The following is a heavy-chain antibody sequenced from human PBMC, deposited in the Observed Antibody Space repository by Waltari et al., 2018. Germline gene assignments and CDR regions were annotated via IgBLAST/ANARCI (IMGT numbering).Heavy chain of an antibody. Sequence: EVQILESGGGLIQPGGSLRLSCAASGFTFSNCAMTWVRQAPGKGLEWVSTVSGSAASTYHADSVKGRFSISRDNSKKTLSLQMNSLRAEDTAVYYCAKASGYLDDGYLDYWGQGALVTVSS. CDR1: GFTFSNCA. V-gene: IGHV3-23*01. CDR3: AKASGYLDDGYLDY. J-gene: IGHJ4*02. D-gene: IGHD6-13*01. CDR2: VSGSAAST.